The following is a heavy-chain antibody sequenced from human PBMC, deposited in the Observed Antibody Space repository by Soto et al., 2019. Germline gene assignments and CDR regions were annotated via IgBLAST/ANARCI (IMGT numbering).Heavy chain of an antibody. Sequence: QVQLQESGPGLVKPSQTLSLTCTVSGGSITSSGYYWSWIRQHPGEGLEWIGFTSNSGSTSYNPSIKXXVTISVDTSSNQFSLNLKSVTAADTAVYYCARGGGSTKVDYWGQGTLVTVSP. CDR1: GGSITSSGYY. D-gene: IGHD2-2*01. J-gene: IGHJ4*02. V-gene: IGHV4-31*03. CDR3: ARGGGSTKVDY. CDR2: TSNSGST.